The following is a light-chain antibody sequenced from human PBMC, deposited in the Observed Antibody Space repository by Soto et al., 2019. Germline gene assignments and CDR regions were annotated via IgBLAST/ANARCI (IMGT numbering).Light chain of an antibody. CDR1: QSVLYSSNNKNY. Sequence: DIVMTQSPDSLAVSLGERATINCKSSQSVLYSSNNKNYLAWYQQKPGQPPKLLIYWATTRESGVPDRFTGSGSGTDFTLTISSLQAEDLAVYYCQQYYRSRTFGQGTKVEIK. V-gene: IGKV4-1*01. CDR3: QQYYRSRT. J-gene: IGKJ1*01. CDR2: WAT.